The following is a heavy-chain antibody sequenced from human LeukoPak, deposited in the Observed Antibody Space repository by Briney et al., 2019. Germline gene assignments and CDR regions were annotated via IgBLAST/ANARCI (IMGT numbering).Heavy chain of an antibody. V-gene: IGHV4-34*01. CDR3: ARGGYIGYIVATSAFDY. CDR2: INHSGST. J-gene: IGHJ4*02. CDR1: GRSFSGYY. Sequence: PSETLSLTCAVYGRSFSGYYWSWIRQPPGKGLEWLGEINHSGSTNYYPSLKSRVTISVDKSKNQFSLMLSSVTAADTAVYYCARGGYIGYIVATSAFDYWGQGTLVTVSS. D-gene: IGHD5-12*01.